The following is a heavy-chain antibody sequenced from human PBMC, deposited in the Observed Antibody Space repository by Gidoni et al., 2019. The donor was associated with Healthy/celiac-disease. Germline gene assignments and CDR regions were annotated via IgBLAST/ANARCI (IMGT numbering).Heavy chain of an antibody. CDR3: ARGGRYYYGMDV. J-gene: IGHJ6*02. CDR2: INHSGST. Sequence: QVQLQQWGAGLLKPSETLSLTCAVYGGSFSGYYWSWIRQPPGKGLEWSGEINHSGSTNYNPSLKSRVTISVDTSKNQFSLKLSSVTAADTAVYYCARGGRYYYGMDVWGQGTTVTVSS. CDR1: GGSFSGYY. V-gene: IGHV4-34*01.